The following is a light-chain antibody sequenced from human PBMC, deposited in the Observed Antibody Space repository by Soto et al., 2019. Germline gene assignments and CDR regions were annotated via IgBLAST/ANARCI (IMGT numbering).Light chain of an antibody. J-gene: IGLJ3*02. CDR1: SSDVGAYDR. CDR2: EVT. Sequence: QSVLTQPASVSGSPGQSISISCTGTSSDVGAYDRVSWYQHHPGKAPKLLIYEVTNRPSGVSTRFSGSKSANTASLTISGLQPEDEANYYCTSYTRVDSWVFGGGTKLTVL. V-gene: IGLV2-14*01. CDR3: TSYTRVDSWV.